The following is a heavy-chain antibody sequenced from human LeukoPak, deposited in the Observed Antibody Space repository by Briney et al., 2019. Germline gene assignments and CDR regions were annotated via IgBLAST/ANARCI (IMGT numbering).Heavy chain of an antibody. V-gene: IGHV3-30*18. CDR1: GFTFNSWG. CDR3: VKEQGSGYYRTADY. CDR2: ITYDGDIR. D-gene: IGHD3-10*01. Sequence: GGSLRLSCAASGFTFNSWGMHGVRQAPGRGLEWVGVITYDGDIRYFEDSVQGRFTISRDTSKSTLYLQMNSLGAEDTAVYYCVKEQGSGYYRTADYWGQGTLVTVSS. J-gene: IGHJ4*02.